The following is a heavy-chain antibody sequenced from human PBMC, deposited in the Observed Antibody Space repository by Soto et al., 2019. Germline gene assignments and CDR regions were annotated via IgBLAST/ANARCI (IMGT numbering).Heavy chain of an antibody. J-gene: IGHJ5*02. CDR1: GGSISSGGYH. CDR2: IYYSGST. Sequence: QVQLQESGPGLVKPSQTLSLTCTVSGGSISSGGYHWSWIRQHPGKGLEWIGYIYYSGSTYYNPSLKRRVTISVDTSKNQFSLKLSSVTAADTAVYYCARGKNWFDPWGQGTLVTVSS. CDR3: ARGKNWFDP. V-gene: IGHV4-31*03.